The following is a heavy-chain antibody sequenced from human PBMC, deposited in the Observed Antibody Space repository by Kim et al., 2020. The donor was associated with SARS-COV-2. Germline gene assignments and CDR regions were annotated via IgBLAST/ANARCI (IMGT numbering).Heavy chain of an antibody. CDR2: IIPIFGTA. D-gene: IGHD3-22*01. CDR3: ARGPLLYYYDSSGYYGGVLDY. Sequence: SVKVSCKASGGTFSSYAISWVRQAPGQGLEWMGGIIPIFGTANYAQKFQGRVTITADESTSTAYMELSSLRSEDTAVYYCARGPLLYYYDSSGYYGGVLDYWGQGTLVTVSS. J-gene: IGHJ4*02. V-gene: IGHV1-69*13. CDR1: GGTFSSYA.